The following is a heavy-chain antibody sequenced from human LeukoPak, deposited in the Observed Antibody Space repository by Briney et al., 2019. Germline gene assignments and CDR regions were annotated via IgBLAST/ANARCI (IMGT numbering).Heavy chain of an antibody. Sequence: PSETLSLTCTVSGGSISSYYWSWIRQPPGKGLEWIGYIYYSGSTNYNPSLKSRVTISVDTSKNQFSLKLSSVTAADTAVYYCARDSAAMLGGFDYWGQGTLVTVSS. J-gene: IGHJ4*02. CDR2: IYYSGST. V-gene: IGHV4-59*01. CDR1: GGSISSYY. D-gene: IGHD2-2*01. CDR3: ARDSAAMLGGFDY.